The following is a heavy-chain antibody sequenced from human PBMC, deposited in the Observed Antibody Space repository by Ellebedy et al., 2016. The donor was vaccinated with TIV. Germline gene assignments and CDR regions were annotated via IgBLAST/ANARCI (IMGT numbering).Heavy chain of an antibody. D-gene: IGHD5/OR15-5a*01. CDR3: ARRLVSALDF. CDR2: ISYDGRIE. CDR1: GFTFGSFT. Sequence: GGSLRLSXTASGFTFGSFTLQWVRQAPGKGLEWVSIISYDGRIENYADSVKGRFAISRDNSKRTLFLQMNSLRPDDTAVYYCARRLVSALDFWGQGTLVSVSS. J-gene: IGHJ4*02. V-gene: IGHV3-30*09.